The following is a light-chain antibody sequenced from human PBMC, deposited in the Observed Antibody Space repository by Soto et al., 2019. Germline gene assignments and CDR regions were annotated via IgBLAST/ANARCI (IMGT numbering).Light chain of an antibody. J-gene: IGLJ2*01. CDR1: SSNIGSNS. CDR2: STN. CDR3: AAWDDSLNGEVV. Sequence: QPVLTQPPSASGTPGQRVTISCSGSSSNIGSNSVNWYQQLPGTAPKLLIYSTNQRPSGVPDRFSGSKSDTPASLAISGLQSEDEADYYCAAWDDSLNGEVVFGGGTKLTVL. V-gene: IGLV1-44*01.